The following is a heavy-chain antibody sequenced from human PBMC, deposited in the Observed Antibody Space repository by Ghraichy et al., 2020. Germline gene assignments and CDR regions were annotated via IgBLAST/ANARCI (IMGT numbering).Heavy chain of an antibody. Sequence: GGSLRLSCAASGVTFNTYALTWVRLAPGKGLDWVAVISANGQRTFYPEPVKGRFTASRDLSRKTVFFQMKSLRVDDTATYYCARDRLPVSNYAFWNGNCNCDQGGQG. CDR2: ISANGQRT. CDR1: GVTFNTYA. CDR3: ARDRLPVSNYAFWNGNCNCDQ. V-gene: IGHV3-23*01. J-gene: IGHJ4*02. D-gene: IGHD3/OR15-3a*01.